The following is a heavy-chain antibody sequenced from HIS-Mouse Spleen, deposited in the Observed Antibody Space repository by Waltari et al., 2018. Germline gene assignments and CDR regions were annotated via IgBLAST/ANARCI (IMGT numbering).Heavy chain of an antibody. CDR2: IYWDDDK. Sequence: QITLKESGPTLVKPTQTPTLTCPFSGVSLSTSGVGVGWIRQPPGKALEWLALIYWDDDKRYSPSLKSRLTITKETSKNQVVLTMTNMDPVDTATYYCAHLQYSGSYKPFDYWGQGTLVTVSS. V-gene: IGHV2-5*02. D-gene: IGHD1-26*01. J-gene: IGHJ4*02. CDR3: AHLQYSGSYKPFDY. CDR1: GVSLSTSGVG.